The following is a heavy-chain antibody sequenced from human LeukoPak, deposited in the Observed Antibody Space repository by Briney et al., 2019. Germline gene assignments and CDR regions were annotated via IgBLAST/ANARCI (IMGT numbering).Heavy chain of an antibody. Sequence: PGGSLRLSCAASGFTFGSYGMHWVRQAPGKGLEWVAFIRYDGSNKYYADSVKGRFTISRDNSKNTLYLQMNSLRAEDTAVYYCAKGLDLDYYYYMDVWGKGTTVTVSS. CDR3: AKGLDLDYYYYMDV. J-gene: IGHJ6*03. V-gene: IGHV3-30*02. CDR1: GFTFGSYG. D-gene: IGHD6-6*01. CDR2: IRYDGSNK.